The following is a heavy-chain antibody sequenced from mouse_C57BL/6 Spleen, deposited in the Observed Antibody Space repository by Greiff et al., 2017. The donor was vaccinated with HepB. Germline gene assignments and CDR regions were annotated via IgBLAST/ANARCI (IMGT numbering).Heavy chain of an antibody. D-gene: IGHD2-4*01. CDR2: INPSTGGT. V-gene: IGHV1-42*01. CDR3: ARSIYYDYNYFDY. Sequence: EVKLVESGPELVKPGASVKISCKASGYSFTGYYMNWVKQSPEKSLEWIGEINPSTGGTTYNQKFKAKATLTVDKSSSTAYMQLKSLTSEDSAVYYCARSIYYDYNYFDYWGQGTTLTVSS. J-gene: IGHJ2*01. CDR1: GYSFTGYY.